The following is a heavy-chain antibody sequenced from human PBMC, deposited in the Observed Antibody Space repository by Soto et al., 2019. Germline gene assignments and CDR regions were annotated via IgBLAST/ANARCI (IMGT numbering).Heavy chain of an antibody. CDR2: INADNGNT. V-gene: IGHV1-3*01. Sequence: ASVKVSCKASGYTFTTYAVHWVRQAPGQRLEWMGWINADNGNTRYSQKFQGRVAITRDTSASTAYMELSSLRSEDTAVYYCARGRSCSGGSCYRFDYWGQGTLVTAPQ. J-gene: IGHJ4*02. CDR1: GYTFTTYA. D-gene: IGHD2-15*01. CDR3: ARGRSCSGGSCYRFDY.